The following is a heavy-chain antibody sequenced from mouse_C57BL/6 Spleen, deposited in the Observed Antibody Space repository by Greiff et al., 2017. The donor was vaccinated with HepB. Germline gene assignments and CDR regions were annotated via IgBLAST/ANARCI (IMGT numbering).Heavy chain of an antibody. J-gene: IGHJ2*01. Sequence: QVHVKQPGTELVKPGASVKLSCKASGYTFTSYWMHWVKQRPGQGLEWIGNINPSNGGTNYNEKFKSKATLTVDKSSSTAYMQLSSLTSEDSAVYYCAYLLHGKYYFDYWGQGTTLTVSS. D-gene: IGHD2-1*01. CDR2: INPSNGGT. CDR1: GYTFTSYW. CDR3: AYLLHGKYYFDY. V-gene: IGHV1-53*01.